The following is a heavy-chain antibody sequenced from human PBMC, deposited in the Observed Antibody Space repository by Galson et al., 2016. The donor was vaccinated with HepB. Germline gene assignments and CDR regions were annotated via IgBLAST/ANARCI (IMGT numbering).Heavy chain of an antibody. V-gene: IGHV3-7*01. CDR1: GFTFSTYW. CDR2: INEDGSEK. D-gene: IGHD2-21*01. CDR3: ARDWNCGGGCYPFDN. Sequence: SLRLSCATSGFTFSTYWMRWIRLAPGKGLERVANINEDGSEKRYVDSVKGRFSVSRDNAKNSVYLQMNNLRAEDTAVYYCARDWNCGGGCYPFDNWGQGTLVTVSP. J-gene: IGHJ5*02.